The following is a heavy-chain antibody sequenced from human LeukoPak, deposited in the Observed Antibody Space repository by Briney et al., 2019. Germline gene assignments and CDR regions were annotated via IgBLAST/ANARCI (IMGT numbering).Heavy chain of an antibody. D-gene: IGHD1-26*01. V-gene: IGHV4-34*01. CDR1: GGSISGYY. Sequence: SETLSLTCTVSGGSISGYYWSWIRQPPRKGLEWIGEINHSVSTNYNPSLKSRVTISLYTSTNQFSLKLSSVTAADTAVYYCARGNLWELLSDVPAYSFDYCGQGTLVTVSS. CDR3: ARGNLWELLSDVPAYSFDY. CDR2: INHSVST. J-gene: IGHJ4*02.